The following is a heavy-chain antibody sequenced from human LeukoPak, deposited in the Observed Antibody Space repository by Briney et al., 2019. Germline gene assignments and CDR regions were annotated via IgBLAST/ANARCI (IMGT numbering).Heavy chain of an antibody. D-gene: IGHD4-23*01. CDR2: INPDGSRT. V-gene: IGHV3-74*01. CDR3: ARDLRGKSDY. CDR1: RFTFSNYW. J-gene: IGHJ4*02. Sequence: GGSLRLSCAASRFTFSNYWVHWVRQAPGKGLVWVSRINPDGSRTDYADSVKGRFTISRDNAKNTLYLQMNNLRAEDTAVYFCARDLRGKSDYWGQGTLVTVSS.